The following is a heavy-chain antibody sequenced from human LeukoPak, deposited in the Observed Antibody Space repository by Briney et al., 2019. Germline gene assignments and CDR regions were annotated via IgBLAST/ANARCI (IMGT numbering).Heavy chain of an antibody. CDR2: VYHSGST. CDR1: GYSISSDYY. V-gene: IGHV4-38-2*02. J-gene: IGHJ4*02. CDR3: ARYDVWGSYRAFDY. Sequence: SETLSLTCSVSGYSISSDYYWGWIRQPPGKGLEWIGTVYHSGSTYYNPSLKSRVTISVDTSKNQFSLKLSSVTAADTAVYYCARYDVWGSYRAFDYWGQGTLVTVSS. D-gene: IGHD3-16*02.